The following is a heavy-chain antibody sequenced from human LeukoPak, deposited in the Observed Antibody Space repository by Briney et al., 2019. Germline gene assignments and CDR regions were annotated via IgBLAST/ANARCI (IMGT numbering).Heavy chain of an antibody. CDR2: ISIGDART. V-gene: IGHV3-23*01. CDR3: ARDGSVPKYSSSGTLNFDY. CDR1: GFTFSSYA. J-gene: IGHJ4*02. Sequence: GGSLRLSCAASGFTFSSYAMSWVRQAPGKGLEWVSAISIGDARTYYADSVKGRFTISRDNSKNTLYLQMNSLRVEDTAMYYCARDGSVPKYSSSGTLNFDYWGQGILVTVSS. D-gene: IGHD6-13*01.